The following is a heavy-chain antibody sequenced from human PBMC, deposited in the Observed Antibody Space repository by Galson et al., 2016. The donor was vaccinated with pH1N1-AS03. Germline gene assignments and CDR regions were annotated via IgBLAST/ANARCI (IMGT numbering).Heavy chain of an antibody. CDR1: GGTFSRYT. Sequence: SVKVSCKASGGTFSRYTISWVRQAPGQGLEWMDRISPILHKPHYAQKFQGRVTITADRSTTTAYLELSSLTSHDTAVYFCARGDGWFDPWGQGTLVTVSS. J-gene: IGHJ5*02. CDR2: ISPILHKP. V-gene: IGHV1-69*02. CDR3: ARGDGWFDP.